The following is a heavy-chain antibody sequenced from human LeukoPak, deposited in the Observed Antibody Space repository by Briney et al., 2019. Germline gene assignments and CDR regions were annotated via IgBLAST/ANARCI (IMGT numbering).Heavy chain of an antibody. J-gene: IGHJ2*01. V-gene: IGHV3-48*03. CDR2: ISSSGSTI. CDR1: GFTFSSYE. D-gene: IGHD5-12*01. Sequence: GGSLRLSCAASGFTFSSYEMNWVRQAPGKGLEWVSYISSSGSTIYYADSVKGRFTISRDNAKNSLYLQMNSLRAGDTAVYYCARVRKYSGYYSWYFDLWGRGTLVTVSS. CDR3: ARVRKYSGYYSWYFDL.